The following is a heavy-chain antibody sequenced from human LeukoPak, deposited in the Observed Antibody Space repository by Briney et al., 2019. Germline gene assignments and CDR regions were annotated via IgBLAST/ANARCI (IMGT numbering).Heavy chain of an antibody. D-gene: IGHD3-9*01. CDR1: GYSFTSYL. Sequence: GESLKICCKGSGYSFTSYLICWVRQMPGKGLEWMGIIYPVDSDTRYSPSFQGQDTISADKSISTAYLQWSSLKASDTAMYYCARPEGHYDILTGGSLDYWGQGNLVTVSS. CDR2: IYPVDSDT. J-gene: IGHJ4*02. CDR3: ARPEGHYDILTGGSLDY. V-gene: IGHV5-51*01.